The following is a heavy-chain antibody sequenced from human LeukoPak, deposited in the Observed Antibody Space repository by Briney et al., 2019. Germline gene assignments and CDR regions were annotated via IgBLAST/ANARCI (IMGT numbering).Heavy chain of an antibody. J-gene: IGHJ4*02. Sequence: PGGSLRLSCAASGFTFSSYWMSWVRQAPGKGLEWVANIKQDGSEKYYVDSVKGRFTISRDNAKNSLYLQMNSLRAEDTAVYYCAKDYYYDSSGYGYWGQGTLVTVSS. D-gene: IGHD3-22*01. V-gene: IGHV3-7*03. CDR3: AKDYYYDSSGYGY. CDR2: IKQDGSEK. CDR1: GFTFSSYW.